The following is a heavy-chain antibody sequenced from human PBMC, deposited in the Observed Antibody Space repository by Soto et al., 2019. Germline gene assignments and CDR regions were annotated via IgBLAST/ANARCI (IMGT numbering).Heavy chain of an antibody. D-gene: IGHD4-17*01. Sequence: SETLSLTCTVSGGSISSSSYYWGWIRQPPGKGLEWIGGIYYSGSTYYNPSLKSRVTISVDTSKNQFSLKLNSVTAADTAVYYCARHRHTTVFDYWGQGTLVTVSS. V-gene: IGHV4-39*01. CDR3: ARHRHTTVFDY. CDR2: IYYSGST. J-gene: IGHJ4*02. CDR1: GGSISSSSYY.